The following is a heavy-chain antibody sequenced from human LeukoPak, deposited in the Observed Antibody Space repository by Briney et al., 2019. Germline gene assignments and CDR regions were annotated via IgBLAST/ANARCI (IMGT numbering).Heavy chain of an antibody. D-gene: IGHD4-17*01. Sequence: GGSLRLSCAASGFTFSSYWMHWVRQAPGKRLVWVSRINSDGSSTNYADAEKRRFTIFRDNAKNTLYLQMNSLRAEDTAVYYCARDLGDYSGYWGQGTLVTVSS. CDR1: GFTFSSYW. CDR3: ARDLGDYSGY. V-gene: IGHV3-74*01. CDR2: INSDGSST. J-gene: IGHJ4*02.